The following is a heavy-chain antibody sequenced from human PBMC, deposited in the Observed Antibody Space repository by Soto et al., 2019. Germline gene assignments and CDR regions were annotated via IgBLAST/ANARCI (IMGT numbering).Heavy chain of an antibody. CDR1: GYTFTGYY. Sequence: QVQLVQSGAEVKKPGASVKVSCKASGYTFTGYYMHWVRQAPGQGLEWMGWINPNSGGTNYAQKFQGRVTMTRDTSISTAYMELSRLRSDDTAVYYCARVPLYCSGGSCYPYYFDYWGQGTLVTVSS. J-gene: IGHJ4*02. V-gene: IGHV1-2*02. D-gene: IGHD2-15*01. CDR3: ARVPLYCSGGSCYPYYFDY. CDR2: INPNSGGT.